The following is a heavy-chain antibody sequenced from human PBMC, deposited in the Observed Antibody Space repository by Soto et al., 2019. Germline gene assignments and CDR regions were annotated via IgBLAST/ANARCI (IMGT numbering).Heavy chain of an antibody. V-gene: IGHV3-30-3*01. CDR3: ARDDEGGSDCDLGY. Sequence: QVQLVESGGGVVQPGRSLRLSCAVSGFTFSSHAMHWVRQAPGKGLEWVTLISSDGSNKYYADSVKGRFTTSRDNSKNXXXLQXNSLRVEDTAVYYCARDDEGGSDCDLGYWG. CDR2: ISSDGSNK. CDR1: GFTFSSHA. D-gene: IGHD1-26*01. J-gene: IGHJ4*01.